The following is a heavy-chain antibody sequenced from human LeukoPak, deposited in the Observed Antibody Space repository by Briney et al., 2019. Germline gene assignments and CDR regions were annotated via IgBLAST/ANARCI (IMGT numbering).Heavy chain of an antibody. D-gene: IGHD3-3*01. CDR1: GYTFNGNS. Sequence: GASVKVSCKTSGYTFNGNSVNWVRQAPGQGLEWMGWINTNTGNPTYAQGFTGRFVFSLDTSVSTAYLQISSLKAEDTAVYYCARDLVLRFLEWLGPTDSEYYYYGMDVWGQGTTVTVSS. CDR3: ARDLVLRFLEWLGPTDSEYYYYGMDV. CDR2: INTNTGNP. V-gene: IGHV7-4-1*02. J-gene: IGHJ6*02.